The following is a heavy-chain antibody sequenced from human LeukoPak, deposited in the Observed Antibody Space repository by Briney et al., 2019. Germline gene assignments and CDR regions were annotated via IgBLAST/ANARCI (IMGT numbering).Heavy chain of an antibody. CDR1: GFNFRSYW. D-gene: IGHD6-19*01. V-gene: IGHV3-7*01. CDR2: IKQDGREK. J-gene: IGHJ4*02. CDR3: ARALAVAGTGGHY. Sequence: GGSLRLSCVASGFNFRSYWMSWVRQTPGKGLEWVANIKQDGREKYYADSVKGRFTISRDNAKNTLYLQMNSLRAEDTAVYYCARALAVAGTGGHYWGQGTLVTVSP.